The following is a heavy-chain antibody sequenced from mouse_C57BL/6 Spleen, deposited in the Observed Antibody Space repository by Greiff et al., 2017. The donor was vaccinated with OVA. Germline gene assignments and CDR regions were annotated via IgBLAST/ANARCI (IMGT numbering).Heavy chain of an antibody. Sequence: QVQLKQSGAELARPGASVKLSCKASGYTFTSYGISWVKQRTGQGLEWIGEIYPRSGNTYYNEKFKGKATLTADKSSSTAYMELRSLTSEDSAVYFCARVYYGSSPYAMDYWGQGTSVTVSS. CDR3: ARVYYGSSPYAMDY. CDR1: GYTFTSYG. J-gene: IGHJ4*01. CDR2: IYPRSGNT. D-gene: IGHD1-1*01. V-gene: IGHV1-81*01.